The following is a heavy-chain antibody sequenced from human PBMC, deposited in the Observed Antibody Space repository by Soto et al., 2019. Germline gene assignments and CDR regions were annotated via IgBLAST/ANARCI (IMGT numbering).Heavy chain of an antibody. CDR1: GFTFSSYP. CDR2: ISYDGGNQ. Sequence: RRLSCEASGFTFSSYPMHWVRQAPGKGLEWVTVISYDGGNQYYADSVKVRFTISRDNSKETLYLQMHSLRSDDTAVYFCARGPITQTSFIDXWGQGTLVTVSX. CDR3: ARGPITQTSFIDX. V-gene: IGHV3-30*04. D-gene: IGHD1-20*01. J-gene: IGHJ5*02.